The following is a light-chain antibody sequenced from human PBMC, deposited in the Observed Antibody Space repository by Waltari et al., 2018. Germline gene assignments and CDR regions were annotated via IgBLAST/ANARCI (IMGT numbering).Light chain of an antibody. V-gene: IGLV1-40*01. J-gene: IGLJ2*01. Sequence: QSVLTQPPSVSGAPGQRVSISCTGSGSNLGAGYDVHWYQQHPGKAPKLPIYGTGTRPPGVPDRFFGSQSGTSASLAITALQAEDEAEYYCQSYDTSLSVVFGGGTKLTVL. CDR2: GTG. CDR3: QSYDTSLSVV. CDR1: GSNLGAGYD.